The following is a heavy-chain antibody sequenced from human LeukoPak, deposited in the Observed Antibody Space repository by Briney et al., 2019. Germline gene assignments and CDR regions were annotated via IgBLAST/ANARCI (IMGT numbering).Heavy chain of an antibody. CDR1: GYTFTDYY. J-gene: IGHJ4*02. CDR3: ARDRGGGSGTYYILY. CDR2: INPNNGGT. Sequence: ASVKVSCKASGYTFTDYYMHWVRQAPGQGLGWLGWINPNNGGTNYAQKFQGRVTMTRDTSISKAYMELSSLRSDDTAVCYCARDRGGGSGTYYILYWGLGSLVTVSS. V-gene: IGHV1-2*02. D-gene: IGHD3-10*01.